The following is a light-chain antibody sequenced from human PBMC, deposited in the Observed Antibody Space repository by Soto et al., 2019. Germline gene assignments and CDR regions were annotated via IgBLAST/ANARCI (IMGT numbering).Light chain of an antibody. V-gene: IGLV2-14*01. CDR2: EVR. Sequence: QSALTQPASVSGSPGQSIIISCTGSSSDVAAYNYVSWYQKHPGKAPKLLLYEVRDRPSGVSSRFSGSKSGNTASLTISGLQADDEADYYCSSYTSRSTLIFGGGTKLTVL. CDR3: SSYTSRSTLI. J-gene: IGLJ2*01. CDR1: SSDVAAYNY.